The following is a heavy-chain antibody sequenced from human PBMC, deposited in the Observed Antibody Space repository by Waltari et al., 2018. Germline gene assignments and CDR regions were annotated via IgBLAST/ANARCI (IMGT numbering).Heavy chain of an antibody. Sequence: QVQLQESGPGLVKPSESLSPTCTVSGCSISSYYWSWTRQPPGKGLEWIGYIYYSGSTNYNPSLKSRVTISVDTSKNQFSLKLSSVTAADTAVYYCARGDYDILTGYLDYFDYWGQGTLVTVSS. CDR3: ARGDYDILTGYLDYFDY. CDR2: IYYSGST. J-gene: IGHJ4*02. CDR1: GCSISSYY. V-gene: IGHV4-59*01. D-gene: IGHD3-9*01.